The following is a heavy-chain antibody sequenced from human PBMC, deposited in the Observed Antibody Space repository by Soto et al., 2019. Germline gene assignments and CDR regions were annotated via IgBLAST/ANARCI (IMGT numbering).Heavy chain of an antibody. CDR2: ISAYNGNT. Sequence: ASVKVSCKASGYTFTSYGISWVRQAPGQGLEWMGWISAYNGNTNYAQKLQGRVTMTTDTSTSTAYMELRSLRSDDTAVYYCARIFIDELAFGWFDPWGQGTLVTVSS. D-gene: IGHD3-3*01. CDR3: ARIFIDELAFGWFDP. V-gene: IGHV1-18*01. J-gene: IGHJ5*02. CDR1: GYTFTSYG.